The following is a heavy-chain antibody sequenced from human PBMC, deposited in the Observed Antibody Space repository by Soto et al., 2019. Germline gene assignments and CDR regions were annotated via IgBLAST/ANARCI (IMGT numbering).Heavy chain of an antibody. J-gene: IGHJ4*02. CDR2: ISAYNGNT. D-gene: IGHD3-22*01. V-gene: IGHV1-18*01. Sequence: QVQLVQSGAEVKKPGASVKVSCKASGYSFTSYPISWVRQAPGQGLEWMGWISAYNGNTNYAQKLQGRVTMTTDTXXSTAYMELRSLRSDDTAVYYCARKLGGGYYFGDDYWGQGTLVTVSS. CDR1: GYSFTSYP. CDR3: ARKLGGGYYFGDDY.